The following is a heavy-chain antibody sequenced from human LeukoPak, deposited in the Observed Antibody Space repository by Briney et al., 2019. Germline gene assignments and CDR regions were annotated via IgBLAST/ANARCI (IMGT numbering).Heavy chain of an antibody. CDR3: ARVSAAAGTPSWFDP. Sequence: EASVKVSCKASGYTFTSYAMHWVRQAPGQGLEWMGWIITNTGNPTYAQGFTGRFVFSLDTSVSTAYLQISSLRAEDTAVYYCARVSAAAGTPSWFDPWGQGTLVTVSS. D-gene: IGHD6-13*01. V-gene: IGHV7-4-1*02. CDR1: GYTFTSYA. CDR2: IITNTGNP. J-gene: IGHJ5*02.